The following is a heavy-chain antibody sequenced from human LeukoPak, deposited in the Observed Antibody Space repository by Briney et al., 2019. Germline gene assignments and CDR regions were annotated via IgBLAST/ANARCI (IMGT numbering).Heavy chain of an antibody. Sequence: GGSLRLSCAASGFTFSSYGMHWVRETPGKGLEWVAVISYDGSSKYNEDSVKGRFTISRDNSKNTLYLQMNSLRVEDAAVYYCATTLGSGWKFDYWGQGTLVTVSS. V-gene: IGHV3-30*03. CDR3: ATTLGSGWKFDY. CDR1: GFTFSSYG. D-gene: IGHD6-19*01. CDR2: ISYDGSSK. J-gene: IGHJ4*02.